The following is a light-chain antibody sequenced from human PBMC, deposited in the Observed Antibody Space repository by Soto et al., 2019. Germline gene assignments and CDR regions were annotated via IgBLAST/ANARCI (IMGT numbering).Light chain of an antibody. CDR3: QQYYSTPLT. CDR1: QSVLYSSNNKNY. V-gene: IGKV4-1*01. J-gene: IGKJ4*01. Sequence: DIVMTQSPGSLAVSLGERATINCKSSQSVLYSSNNKNYLAWYQQKPGQPPKLLIYWASTRESGVPDRFSGSGSGTDFTLTISSLQAEDVAVYYCQQYYSTPLTFGGGTKVDSK. CDR2: WAS.